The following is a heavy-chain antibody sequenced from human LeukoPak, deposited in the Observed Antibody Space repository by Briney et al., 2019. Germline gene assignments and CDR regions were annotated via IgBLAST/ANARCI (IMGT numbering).Heavy chain of an antibody. Sequence: GGSRRLSCAASGFTFSDYWMSWVRQAPGKGLEWVANINQGGSEKYYVDSVKGRFIISRDNAKNSLYLEVNSLRAEDTAVYYCARAPSTGTTDYWGQGTLVTVSS. D-gene: IGHD1-7*01. J-gene: IGHJ4*02. CDR3: ARAPSTGTTDY. CDR2: INQGGSEK. CDR1: GFTFSDYW. V-gene: IGHV3-7*01.